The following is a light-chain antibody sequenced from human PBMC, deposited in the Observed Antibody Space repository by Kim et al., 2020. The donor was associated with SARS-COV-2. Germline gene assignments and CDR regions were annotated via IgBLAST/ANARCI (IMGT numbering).Light chain of an antibody. CDR2: ATS. CDR3: QQYGGSPLLS. CDR1: QTVNSNF. Sequence: PGDSAALTWRASQTVNSNFLAWYQQKPGQAPRLLIYATSTRATGIPDRFSGSGSETEFTLAINRLEPDDFAVYYCQQYGGSPLLSFGGGTKVDIK. V-gene: IGKV3-20*01. J-gene: IGKJ4*01.